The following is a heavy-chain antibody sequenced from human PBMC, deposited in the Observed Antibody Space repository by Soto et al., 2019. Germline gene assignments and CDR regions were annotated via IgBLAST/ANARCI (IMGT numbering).Heavy chain of an antibody. Sequence: QVQLVQSGAEVKQPGSSVTVSCKASGGTFSSYAISWVRQAPGQGLEWMGGIIPIFGTANYAQKFQGRVTITADESTSTAYMELSSLRSEDTAVYYCARPHCSGGSCYSDYYYYGMDVWGQGTTVTVSS. D-gene: IGHD2-15*01. CDR2: IIPIFGTA. V-gene: IGHV1-69*01. J-gene: IGHJ6*02. CDR3: ARPHCSGGSCYSDYYYYGMDV. CDR1: GGTFSSYA.